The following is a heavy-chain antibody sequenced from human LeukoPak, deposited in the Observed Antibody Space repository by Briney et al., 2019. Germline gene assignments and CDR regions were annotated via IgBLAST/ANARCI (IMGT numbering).Heavy chain of an antibody. CDR3: AGYSSGWRPLDY. Sequence: GGSLRLSCAASGFTFSSYAMSWVRQAPGKGLEWVSAISGSGGSTYYADSVKGRFTISRDNSKKTLYLQMNSLRAEDTAVYYCAGYSSGWRPLDYWGQGTLVTVSS. V-gene: IGHV3-23*01. D-gene: IGHD6-19*01. CDR2: ISGSGGST. J-gene: IGHJ4*02. CDR1: GFTFSSYA.